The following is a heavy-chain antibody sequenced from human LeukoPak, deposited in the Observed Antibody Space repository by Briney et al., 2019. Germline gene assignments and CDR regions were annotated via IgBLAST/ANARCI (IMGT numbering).Heavy chain of an antibody. Sequence: SVKVSCKVSGYTLTELSMHWVRQAPGQGLEWMGGIIPIFGTANYAQKFQGRVTITADESTSTAYMELSSLRSEDTAVYYCARDRSSILWFGERHADAFDIWGQGTMVTVSS. J-gene: IGHJ3*02. V-gene: IGHV1-69*13. CDR2: IIPIFGTA. CDR1: GYTLTELS. D-gene: IGHD3-10*01. CDR3: ARDRSSILWFGERHADAFDI.